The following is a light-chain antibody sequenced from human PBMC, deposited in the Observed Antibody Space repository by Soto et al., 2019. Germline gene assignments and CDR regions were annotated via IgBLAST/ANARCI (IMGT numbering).Light chain of an antibody. CDR3: QQYNNCPPWT. J-gene: IGKJ1*01. CDR2: GAS. Sequence: EIVMTQSPATLSVSPGEGATLSCRASQSISSNLAWYQQKPGQAPRRLIYGASTRATGIPARFSGSGSGTEFTLTISSLQSEDFAVYYCQQYNNCPPWTFGQGTKVDIK. V-gene: IGKV3-15*01. CDR1: QSISSN.